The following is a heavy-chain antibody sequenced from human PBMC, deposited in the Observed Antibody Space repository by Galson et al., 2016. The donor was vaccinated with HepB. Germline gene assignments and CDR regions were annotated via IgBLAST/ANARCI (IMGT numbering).Heavy chain of an antibody. V-gene: IGHV3-23*01. Sequence: SLRLSCAASGFMFDSFAMSWVRQAPGKGPEWVSTISGSGRDTYYADSVKGRFTASRDNSKNTLYLQMNSLRVEDTAVYYCTKDGNGEQRPFYFDHWGQGALVTVSS. J-gene: IGHJ4*02. CDR3: TKDGNGEQRPFYFDH. D-gene: IGHD1-1*01. CDR2: ISGSGRDT. CDR1: GFMFDSFA.